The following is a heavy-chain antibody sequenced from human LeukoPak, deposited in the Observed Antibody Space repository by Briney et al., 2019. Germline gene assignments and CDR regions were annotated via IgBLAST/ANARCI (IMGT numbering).Heavy chain of an antibody. J-gene: IGHJ4*02. Sequence: ASVKVSCKASGGTFSSYAISWVRQAPGQGLEWMGGIIPIFGTANYAQKFQGRVTITADKSTSTAYMELSSLRSEDTAVYYCASATVTTDQYYFDYWGQGTLVTVSS. V-gene: IGHV1-69*06. CDR1: GGTFSSYA. CDR2: IIPIFGTA. D-gene: IGHD4-17*01. CDR3: ASATVTTDQYYFDY.